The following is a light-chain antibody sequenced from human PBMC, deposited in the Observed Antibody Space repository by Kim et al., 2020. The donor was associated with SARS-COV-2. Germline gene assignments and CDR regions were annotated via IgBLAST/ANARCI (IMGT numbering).Light chain of an antibody. V-gene: IGLV3-27*01. CDR1: VLAKKY. J-gene: IGLJ1*01. CDR3: YSAADNNQGV. CDR2: KDS. Sequence: VSVSPGQTARITCSGDVLAKKYARWFQQKPGQAPVLVIYKDSERPSGIPERFSGSSSGTTVTLTISGAQVEDEADYYCYSAADNNQGVFGTGTKVTVL.